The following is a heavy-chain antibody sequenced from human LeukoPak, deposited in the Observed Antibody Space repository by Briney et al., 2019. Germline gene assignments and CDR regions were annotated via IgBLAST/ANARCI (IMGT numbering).Heavy chain of an antibody. CDR3: ATRGHRTYYYYGMDV. CDR2: IIPILGIA. V-gene: IGHV1-69*04. D-gene: IGHD3-10*01. CDR1: GGTFSSYA. J-gene: IGHJ6*02. Sequence: ASVKVSFKASGGTFSSYAISWVRQAPGQGLGWMGRIIPILGIANYAQKFQGRVTITADKSTSTAYMELSGLRSEDTAVYYCATRGHRTYYYYGMDVWGQGTTVTVSS.